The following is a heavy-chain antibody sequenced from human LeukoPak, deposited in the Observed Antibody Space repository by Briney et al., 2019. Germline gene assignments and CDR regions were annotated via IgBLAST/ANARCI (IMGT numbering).Heavy chain of an antibody. V-gene: IGHV3-21*01. CDR2: ISSSSSYI. CDR1: GFTFSSYG. Sequence: PGRSLRLSCAASGFTFSSYGMHWVRQAPGKGLEWVSSISSSSSYIYYADSVKGRFTISRDNAKNSLYLQMNSLRAEDTAVYYCARDPAVDFSTKVYWYMDVWGKGTTVTVSS. J-gene: IGHJ6*03. D-gene: IGHD3-10*01. CDR3: ARDPAVDFSTKVYWYMDV.